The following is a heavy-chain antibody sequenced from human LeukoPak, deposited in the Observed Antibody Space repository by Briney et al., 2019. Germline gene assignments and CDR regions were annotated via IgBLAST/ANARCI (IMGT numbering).Heavy chain of an antibody. D-gene: IGHD2-2*01. CDR2: IYYSGST. CDR1: GGSISSYY. J-gene: IGHJ3*02. V-gene: IGHV4-59*08. Sequence: PSETLSLTCTVSGGSISSYYWSWIRQPPGKGLEWIGYIYYSGSTNYNPSLKSRVTISVDTSKNQFSLKLSSVTAADTAVYYCARSLVVPAARLGAFDIWGQGTMATVSS. CDR3: ARSLVVPAARLGAFDI.